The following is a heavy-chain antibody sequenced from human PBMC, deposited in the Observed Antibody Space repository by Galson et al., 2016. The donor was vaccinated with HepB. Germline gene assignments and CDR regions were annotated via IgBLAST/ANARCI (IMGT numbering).Heavy chain of an antibody. Sequence: SLRLSCAGSGSSFSAYAVHWVRQTPGKGLEWVAVIWSGGIKKYYADSVEGRFTISRDNSENTVYLQIDTLRVEDTAMYYCASSVVVAGIIDYWGQGTLVTVSS. D-gene: IGHD2-2*01. CDR3: ASSVVVAGIIDY. J-gene: IGHJ4*02. CDR2: IWSGGIKK. V-gene: IGHV3-33*01. CDR1: GSSFSAYA.